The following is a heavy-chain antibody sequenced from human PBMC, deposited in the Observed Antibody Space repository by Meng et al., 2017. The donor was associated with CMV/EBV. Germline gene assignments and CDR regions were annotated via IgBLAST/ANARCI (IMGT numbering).Heavy chain of an antibody. CDR2: IDWDDDK. CDR3: ARIHSNYGPYGMDV. D-gene: IGHD4-11*01. V-gene: IGHV2-70*20. J-gene: IGHJ6*02. Sequence: SGPTLVKPTQPLTLTCTFSGFSLSTSGMCVSWVRQPPGKALEWLALIDWDDDKYYGTSLQSRLTISKDTSKNQVVLTMTNMDPVDTATYYCARIHSNYGPYGMDVWGQGTTVTVSS. CDR1: GFSLSTSGMC.